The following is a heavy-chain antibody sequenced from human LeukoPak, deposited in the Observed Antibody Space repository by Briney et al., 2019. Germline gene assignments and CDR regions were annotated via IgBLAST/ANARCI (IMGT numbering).Heavy chain of an antibody. V-gene: IGHV1-46*01. CDR2: INPSGGST. CDR1: GYTFTDYY. CDR3: ARGAVAGPFDY. D-gene: IGHD6-19*01. Sequence: ASVKVSCKTYGYTFTDYYMHWVRQAPGQGLEWMGIINPSGGSTSYAQKFQGRVTMTRDTSTSTVYMELSSLRSEDTAVYYCARGAVAGPFDYWGQGTLVTVSS. J-gene: IGHJ4*02.